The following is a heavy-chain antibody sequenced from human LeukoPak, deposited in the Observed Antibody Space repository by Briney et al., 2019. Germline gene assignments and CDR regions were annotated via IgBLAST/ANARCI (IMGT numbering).Heavy chain of an antibody. CDR2: ISNSAI. D-gene: IGHD3-10*01. J-gene: IGHJ4*02. CDR1: GFTFTNYG. CDR3: ARDDDRSGNNLDY. Sequence: PGGSLRLSCATSGFTFTNYGINWVRQAPGKGLEWVSYISNSAILYADSVKGRFTISRDNARNSLYLQMNSLRTEDTAVYYCARDDDRSGNNLDYWGQGTPVAVSS. V-gene: IGHV3-48*01.